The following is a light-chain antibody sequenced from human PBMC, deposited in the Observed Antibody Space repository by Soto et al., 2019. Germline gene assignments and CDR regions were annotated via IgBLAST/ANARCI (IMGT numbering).Light chain of an antibody. V-gene: IGKV1-5*03. CDR2: KAS. Sequence: DIQMTQSPSTLASVGDRVTITCRASQSISTWLAWCQQKPGKAPKLLIYKASSLESGVPSRFSGSGSGTEFTLTISSLQPDDFATYYCQQYNTYSPAFGQGTKVEIK. CDR1: QSISTW. J-gene: IGKJ1*01. CDR3: QQYNTYSPA.